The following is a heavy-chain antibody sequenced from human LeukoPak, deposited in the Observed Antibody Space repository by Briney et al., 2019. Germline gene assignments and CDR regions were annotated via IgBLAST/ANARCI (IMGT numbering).Heavy chain of an antibody. CDR3: AREDPQTTVPEGMDV. J-gene: IGHJ6*02. D-gene: IGHD4-17*01. V-gene: IGHV4-59*01. CDR1: GGSISHYY. CDR2: IYYSGTT. Sequence: PSETLSLTCTVSGGSISHYYWSWIRQSPGKGLEWIGYIYYSGTTNYNPSLKSRVTISVDTSRDQFSLQLRSVTAADTAVYYCAREDPQTTVPEGMDVWGQGTTVIVSS.